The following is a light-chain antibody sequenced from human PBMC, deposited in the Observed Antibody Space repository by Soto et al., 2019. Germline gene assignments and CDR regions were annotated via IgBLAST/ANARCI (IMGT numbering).Light chain of an antibody. J-gene: IGKJ3*01. CDR3: LQRSDWPLT. Sequence: EMVLTQSPATMSFSAGERASLSCRASQNIGNYLDWYPQKHCQSPRLLLFDASSRATRPPARFSGSGSGTHFTLTIISLEPQDFALYHCLQRSDWPLTFGPGTKVHLK. CDR1: QNIGNY. CDR2: DAS. V-gene: IGKV3-11*01.